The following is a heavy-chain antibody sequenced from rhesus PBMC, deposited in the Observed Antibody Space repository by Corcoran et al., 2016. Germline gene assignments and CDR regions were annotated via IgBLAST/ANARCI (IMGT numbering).Heavy chain of an antibody. CDR3: ARDTGSGIYYY. CDR1: GYSISSGYG. D-gene: IGHD2-27*01. CDR2: IGGSSGST. Sequence: QVQLQESGPGLVKPSETLSLTCAVSGYSISSGYGWSWIRQPPGKGLEWIGYIGGSSGSTNDNPSLKSRVTISKDTSKNQFSLKLSSVTAADTAVYYCARDTGSGIYYYWGQGVLVTVSS. J-gene: IGHJ4*01. V-gene: IGHV4-127*01.